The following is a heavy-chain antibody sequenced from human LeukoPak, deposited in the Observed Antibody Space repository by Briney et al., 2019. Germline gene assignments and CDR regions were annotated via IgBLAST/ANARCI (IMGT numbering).Heavy chain of an antibody. CDR1: GFTFSSYW. Sequence: GGSLRLSCAASGFTFSSYWMSWVRQAPGKGLEWVANIKQDGSEKYYVDSVKGRFTISRDNSKNTLYLQMNSLRAEDTAIYYCAKNGDRGAYCTGGTCYPYFYYYMDVWGKGTTVTISS. V-gene: IGHV3-7*03. J-gene: IGHJ6*03. CDR3: AKNGDRGAYCTGGTCYPYFYYYMDV. D-gene: IGHD2-15*01. CDR2: IKQDGSEK.